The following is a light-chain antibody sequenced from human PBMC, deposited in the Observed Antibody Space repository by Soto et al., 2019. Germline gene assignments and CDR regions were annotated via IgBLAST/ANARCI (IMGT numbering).Light chain of an antibody. V-gene: IGLV2-14*01. CDR1: SSDVGGYNY. J-gene: IGLJ1*01. Sequence: QSALTQPASVSGSPGQSITISCTGTSSDVGGYNYVSWYQQHQGKAPKLMIYEVSNRPSGVSNRFSGSKSGNTASLTISGLQAEDEADYYCSSYTSSSTIVFGTGTKVTVL. CDR3: SSYTSSSTIV. CDR2: EVS.